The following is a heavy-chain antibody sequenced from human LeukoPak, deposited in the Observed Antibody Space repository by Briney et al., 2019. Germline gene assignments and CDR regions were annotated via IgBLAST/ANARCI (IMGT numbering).Heavy chain of an antibody. CDR2: ITGGGSGI. J-gene: IGHJ4*02. D-gene: IGHD3-9*01. CDR1: GFTFSRYW. CDR3: AKWGDYDVLTGYYVSDY. V-gene: IGHV3-23*01. Sequence: GGSLRLSCAASGFTFSRYWMHWVRQAPGKGLEWVSAITGGGSGIYYADSMKSRSTISRDNSKNTLYLQINSLRAEDTAVYYCAKWGDYDVLTGYYVSDYWGQGTLVTVSS.